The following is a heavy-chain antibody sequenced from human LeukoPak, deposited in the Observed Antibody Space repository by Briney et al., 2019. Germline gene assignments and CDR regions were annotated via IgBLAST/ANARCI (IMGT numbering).Heavy chain of an antibody. CDR1: GCTFSNYA. V-gene: IGHV3-23*03. J-gene: IGHJ4*02. Sequence: GGSLRLSCAASGCTFSNYAMNWVRQAPGKGLEWVSNLYNDAFDSATHYADSVKGRFTISRDNSQNTLYLQMNSLRAEDTAMYYCAREIGGGLHYFHSWGQGTPVTVSS. CDR3: AREIGGGLHYFHS. CDR2: LYNDAFDSAT. D-gene: IGHD1-26*01.